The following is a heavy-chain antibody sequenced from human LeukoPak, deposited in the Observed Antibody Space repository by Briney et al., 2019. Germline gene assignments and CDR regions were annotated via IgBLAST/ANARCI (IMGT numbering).Heavy chain of an antibody. J-gene: IGHJ4*02. CDR1: GYTFSSNA. Sequence: GASVKVSCKASGYTFSSNAINWVRQAPGQGLEWMGWISAYNGNTNYAQKLQGRVTMTTDTSTSTAYMELRSLRSDDTAVYYCARGVSAPLDYWGQGTLVTVSS. V-gene: IGHV1-18*01. CDR2: ISAYNGNT. CDR3: ARGVSAPLDY. D-gene: IGHD6-13*01.